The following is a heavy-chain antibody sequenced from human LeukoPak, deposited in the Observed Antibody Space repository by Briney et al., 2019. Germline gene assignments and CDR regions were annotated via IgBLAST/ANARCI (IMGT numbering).Heavy chain of an antibody. CDR3: AKDARVRDYDFWSGYSFFDY. Sequence: GGSLRLSCAASGFTFSSYAMNWVHQAPGKGLEWVSGISGRGGSIYYADSVTGRFTMSRDNSKNTLYLQMDSLRAEDTAVYYCAKDARVRDYDFWSGYSFFDYWGQGTLVTVSS. CDR1: GFTFSSYA. CDR2: ISGRGGSI. D-gene: IGHD3-3*01. J-gene: IGHJ4*02. V-gene: IGHV3-23*01.